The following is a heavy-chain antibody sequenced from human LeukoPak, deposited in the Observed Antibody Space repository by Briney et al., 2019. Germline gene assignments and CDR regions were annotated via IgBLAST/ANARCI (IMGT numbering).Heavy chain of an antibody. J-gene: IGHJ3*02. V-gene: IGHV3-33*08. CDR1: GFTFSSYG. D-gene: IGHD4-17*01. Sequence: GGSLRLSRAASGFTFSSYGMHWVRQAPGKGLEWVAVIWYDGSNKYYADSVKGRFTISRDNSKNTLYLQMNSLRAEDTAVYYCARAPYGNDAFDIWGQGTMVTVSS. CDR3: ARAPYGNDAFDI. CDR2: IWYDGSNK.